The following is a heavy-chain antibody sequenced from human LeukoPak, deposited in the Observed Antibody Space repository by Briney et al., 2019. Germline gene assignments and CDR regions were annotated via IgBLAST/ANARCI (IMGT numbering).Heavy chain of an antibody. D-gene: IGHD3/OR15-3a*01. Sequence: SETLSLTCTVSGGSISSSTYYWGWIRQPPGKGLEWIGNIYYSGNTYYNASLKSQVSISIDTSKNQFSLKLTSVTAADTAVYYCARQTGSGLFILPGGQGTLVTVSS. CDR1: GGSISSSTYY. J-gene: IGHJ4*02. V-gene: IGHV4-39*01. CDR3: ARQTGSGLFILP. CDR2: IYYSGNT.